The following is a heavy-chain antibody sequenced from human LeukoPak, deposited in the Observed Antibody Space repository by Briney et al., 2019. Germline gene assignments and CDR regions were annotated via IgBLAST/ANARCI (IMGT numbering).Heavy chain of an antibody. CDR2: IKQDGSEK. Sequence: PGGSLRLSCAASGFTFSSYWMSWVRQAPGKGLEWVANIKQDGSEKYYVDSVKGRFTISRDNAKNSLYLQMNSLRAEDTAVYYCARDQPAPAKSYYDFWSGWKSNWFDPWGQGTLVTVSS. CDR3: ARDQPAPAKSYYDFWSGWKSNWFDP. J-gene: IGHJ5*02. CDR1: GFTFSSYW. D-gene: IGHD3-3*01. V-gene: IGHV3-7*01.